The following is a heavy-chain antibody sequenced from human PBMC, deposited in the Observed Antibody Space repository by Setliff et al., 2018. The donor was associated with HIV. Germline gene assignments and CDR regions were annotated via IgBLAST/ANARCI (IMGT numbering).Heavy chain of an antibody. CDR3: ARAPSCADSWCYMYYYYYYGMDV. V-gene: IGHV4-34*01. CDR2: INYSGGT. CDR1: GGSFSGYY. J-gene: IGHJ6*02. Sequence: PSETLSLTCAVYGGSFSGYYWSWIRQPPGKGLEWIGEINYSGGTNYNPSLKSRVTISVDTSKNQFSLELSSVTAADTAVYYCARAPSCADSWCYMYYYYYYGMDVWGLGTTVTV. D-gene: IGHD2-8*01.